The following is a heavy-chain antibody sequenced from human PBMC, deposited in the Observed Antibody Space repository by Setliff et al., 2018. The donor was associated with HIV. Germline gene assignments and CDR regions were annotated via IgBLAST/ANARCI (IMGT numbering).Heavy chain of an antibody. CDR3: ARAGRGGGSYWTFDY. CDR2: IYPGDSDI. D-gene: IGHD1-26*01. V-gene: IGHV5-51*01. CDR1: EYSFTNNW. Sequence: GESLKISCRGSEYSFTNNWIGWVRQMPGEGLEWMGIIYPGDSDIRYSPSFQGQVTISADKAISTAYLQWSSLKASDTGMYYCARAGRGGGSYWTFDYWGQGTLVTVSS. J-gene: IGHJ4*02.